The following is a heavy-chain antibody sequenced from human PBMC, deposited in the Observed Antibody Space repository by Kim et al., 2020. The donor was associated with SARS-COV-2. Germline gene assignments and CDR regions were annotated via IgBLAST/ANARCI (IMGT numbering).Heavy chain of an antibody. D-gene: IGHD4-17*01. V-gene: IGHV1-3*01. CDR1: GYTFTTYA. CDR2: INPYNGNT. Sequence: ASVKVSCKASGYTFTTYAMHWVRQAPGQRLEWMGWINPYNGNTNYSQNFQGRVTITRDTSASTAYMELSSLTFEDTAVYYCARWGMTTVTPLHYWGEEPLVTVST. J-gene: IGHJ4*02. CDR3: ARWGMTTVTPLHY.